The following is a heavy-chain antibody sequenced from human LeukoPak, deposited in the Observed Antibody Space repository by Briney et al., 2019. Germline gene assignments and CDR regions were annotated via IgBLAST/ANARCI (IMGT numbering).Heavy chain of an antibody. CDR2: IHHSGTT. D-gene: IGHD6-19*01. Sequence: SETLSLTCTVSGGSISSGSYYWSWIRQPAGKGLEWIGSIHHSGTTYYNPSLRSRVTISVDTSKNQFSLKLSSVTAADTAVYYCARDTVAATTYNWFDPWGQGTLVTVSS. CDR1: GGSISSGSYY. CDR3: ARDTVAATTYNWFDP. J-gene: IGHJ5*02. V-gene: IGHV4-39*07.